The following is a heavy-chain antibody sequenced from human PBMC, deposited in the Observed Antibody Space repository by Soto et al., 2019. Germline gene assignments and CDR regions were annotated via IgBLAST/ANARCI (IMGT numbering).Heavy chain of an antibody. CDR3: AKDRVGGTFYTPLEF. V-gene: IGHV3-30*18. CDR2: ITYDGSFQ. Sequence: QVQLVESGGGVVQPGGSLRLSCQASGFNFDNYGMHWVRQAPGKGLEWVAVITYDGSFQYYADSVKGRFAISRDNSKNTLSVHLNTLKPEDTAVYHCAKDRVGGTFYTPLEFWGQGTLVTVSS. D-gene: IGHD1-7*01. J-gene: IGHJ4*02. CDR1: GFNFDNYG.